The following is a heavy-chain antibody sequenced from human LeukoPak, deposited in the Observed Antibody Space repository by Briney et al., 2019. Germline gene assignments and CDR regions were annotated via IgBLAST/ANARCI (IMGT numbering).Heavy chain of an antibody. Sequence: TGGSLRLSCAASGFTFSSYWMSWVRQAPGKGLEWVANIKQDGSEKYYVDSVKGRFTISRDNAKDSLYLQMNSLRAEDTAVYYCARDIVVVVALMDVWGKGTTVTISS. D-gene: IGHD2-15*01. CDR2: IKQDGSEK. V-gene: IGHV3-7*01. CDR3: ARDIVVVVALMDV. J-gene: IGHJ6*03. CDR1: GFTFSSYW.